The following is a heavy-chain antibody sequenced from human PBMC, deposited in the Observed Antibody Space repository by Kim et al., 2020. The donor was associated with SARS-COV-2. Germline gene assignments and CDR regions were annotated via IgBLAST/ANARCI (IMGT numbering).Heavy chain of an antibody. V-gene: IGHV3-21*01. CDR3: ASCNHSDSSSWWGGDYYYGMDV. CDR1: GFTFSSYS. D-gene: IGHD6-13*01. CDR2: ISSSSSYI. Sequence: GGSLRLSCAASGFTFSSYSMNWVRQAPGKGLEWVSSISSSSSYIYYADSVKGRFTISRDNAKNSLYLQMNSLRAEDTAVYYCASCNHSDSSSWWGGDYYYGMDVWGQGTTVTVSS. J-gene: IGHJ6*02.